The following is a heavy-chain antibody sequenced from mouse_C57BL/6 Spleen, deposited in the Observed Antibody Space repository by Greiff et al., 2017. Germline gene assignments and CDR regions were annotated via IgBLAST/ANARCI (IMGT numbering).Heavy chain of an antibody. Sequence: VKLQESDAELVKPGASVKISCKVSGYTFTDHTIHWMKQRPEQGLEWIGYIYPRDGSTKYNEKFKGKATLTADKSSSTAYMQLNSLTSEDSAVYFCARDYYGSSYNYAMDYWGQGTSVTVSS. CDR2: IYPRDGST. CDR3: ARDYYGSSYNYAMDY. J-gene: IGHJ4*01. CDR1: GYTFTDHT. D-gene: IGHD1-1*01. V-gene: IGHV1-78*01.